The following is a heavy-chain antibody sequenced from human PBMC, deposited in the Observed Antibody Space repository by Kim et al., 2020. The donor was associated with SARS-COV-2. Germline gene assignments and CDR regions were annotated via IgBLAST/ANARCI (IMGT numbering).Heavy chain of an antibody. CDR3: AKESARYDILTGFDY. J-gene: IGHJ4*02. V-gene: IGHV3-23*01. Sequence: DPVKGQFTISRNNPKNTLSLQMNSLRAEDTAVYYCAKESARYDILTGFDYWGQGTLVTVSS. D-gene: IGHD3-9*01.